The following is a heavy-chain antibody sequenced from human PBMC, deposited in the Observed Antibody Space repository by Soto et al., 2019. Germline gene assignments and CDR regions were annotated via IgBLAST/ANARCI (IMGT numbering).Heavy chain of an antibody. D-gene: IGHD2-2*01. CDR3: ARDAVVVPAAVGVTNWFDP. Sequence: ASVKVSCKASGYTFTSYGISWVRQAPGQGLELMGWISAYNGNTNYAQKLQGRVTMTTDTSTSTAYMELRSLRSDDTAVYYCARDAVVVPAAVGVTNWFDPWGQGTLVTAPQ. CDR1: GYTFTSYG. V-gene: IGHV1-18*01. CDR2: ISAYNGNT. J-gene: IGHJ5*02.